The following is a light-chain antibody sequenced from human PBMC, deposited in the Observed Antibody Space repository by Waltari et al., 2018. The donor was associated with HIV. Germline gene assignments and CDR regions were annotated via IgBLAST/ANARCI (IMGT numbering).Light chain of an antibody. CDR1: SSDVGGYNF. Sequence: QSALTQPASVSGSPGQSITISCTGSSSDVGGYNFVSWYQQHPGKAPRVLIYDVTTRPSGVADRSSGSRSGDTASLTISGLQPEDEADYYCESYTSTSVWVFGGGTRLTVL. J-gene: IGLJ3*02. CDR2: DVT. V-gene: IGLV2-14*03. CDR3: ESYTSTSVWV.